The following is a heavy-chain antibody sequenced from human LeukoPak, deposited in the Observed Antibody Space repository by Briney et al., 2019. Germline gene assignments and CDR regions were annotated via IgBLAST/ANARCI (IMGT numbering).Heavy chain of an antibody. CDR1: GGSFSGYY. CDR2: IYYSGST. V-gene: IGHV4-59*01. J-gene: IGHJ4*02. D-gene: IGHD3-10*01. CDR3: ARDLYGSGNGY. Sequence: SETLSLTCAVYGGSFSGYYWSWIRQPPGKGLEWIGSIYYSGSTNYNPSLKSRVTISVDTSKNQFSLKLSSVPAADTAVYYCARDLYGSGNGYWGQGTLVTVSS.